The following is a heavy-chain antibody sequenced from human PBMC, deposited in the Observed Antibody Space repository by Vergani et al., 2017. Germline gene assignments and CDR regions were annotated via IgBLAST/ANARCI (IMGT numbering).Heavy chain of an antibody. Sequence: QVTLKESGPALVKPTQTLTLTCTVSGFSVSSSGVGVAWIRQPPGKALECLAIIYWNDDKRYSPSLMGRLTIAKDTSRNQVVLIMTNMDPVDTATYYCAHXDIFDDNYEYFDYWGPGTLVTVSS. CDR2: IYWNDDK. CDR3: AHXDIFDDNYEYFDY. CDR1: GFSVSSSGVG. D-gene: IGHD4-11*01. J-gene: IGHJ4*02. V-gene: IGHV2-5*01.